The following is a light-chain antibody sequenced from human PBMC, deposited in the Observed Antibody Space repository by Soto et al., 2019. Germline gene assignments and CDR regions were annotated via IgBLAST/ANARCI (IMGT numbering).Light chain of an antibody. CDR1: NSNLGAGYD. V-gene: IGLV1-40*01. CDR2: GNR. Sequence: QSVLTQPPSVSGAPGQMVTISFTGNNSNLGAGYDVHWYQQLPGAAPKLVIFGNRKRPSGVPERFSGSKSGTSASLAITGLQAEDEADYYCQAYDYSLTAFVFGGGTQLTVL. J-gene: IGLJ3*02. CDR3: QAYDYSLTAFV.